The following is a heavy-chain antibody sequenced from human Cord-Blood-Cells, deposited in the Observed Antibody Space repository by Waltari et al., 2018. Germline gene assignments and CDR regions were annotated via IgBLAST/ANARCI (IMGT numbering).Heavy chain of an antibody. V-gene: IGHV4-34*01. CDR2: INHSGST. J-gene: IGHJ4*02. D-gene: IGHD7-27*01. CDR1: GGSFSGYS. CDR3: ATRTGDRDY. Sequence: QVQLQQWGAGLSKPSETLSLTCAVYGGSFSGYSWSWSRQPPGQGLVWIEEINHSGSTNYNPSLKSRVTISVDTSKNQFSLKLSSVTAADTAVYYCATRTGDRDYWGQGTLVTVSS.